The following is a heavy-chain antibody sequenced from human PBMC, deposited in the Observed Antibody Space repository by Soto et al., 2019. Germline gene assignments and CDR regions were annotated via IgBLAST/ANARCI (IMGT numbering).Heavy chain of an antibody. Sequence: GGSLRLSCAASGFTFSSYGMHWVRQAPGKGLEWVAVISYDGSNKYYAGSVKGRFTISRDNSKNTLYLQMNSLRAEDTAVYYCAKDIGYCSGGSCPGLTFLWYGMDVWGQGTTVTVSS. CDR3: AKDIGYCSGGSCPGLTFLWYGMDV. CDR2: ISYDGSNK. CDR1: GFTFSSYG. J-gene: IGHJ6*02. V-gene: IGHV3-30*18. D-gene: IGHD2-15*01.